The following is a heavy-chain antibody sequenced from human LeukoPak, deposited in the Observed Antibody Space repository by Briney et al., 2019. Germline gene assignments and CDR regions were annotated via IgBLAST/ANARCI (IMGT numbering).Heavy chain of an antibody. CDR3: TTYDPSDYYGMDV. J-gene: IGHJ6*02. D-gene: IGHD5-12*01. Sequence: SGGSLRLSCRGSGFTFGDYAMTWVRQAPGKGLEWVGFIRSKAYGGTAEYAASVKGRFTISRDDSKSIAYLQMNSLKTEDTAMYYCTTYDPSDYYGMDVLGQGTTVTVSS. V-gene: IGHV3-49*04. CDR2: IRSKAYGGTA. CDR1: GFTFGDYA.